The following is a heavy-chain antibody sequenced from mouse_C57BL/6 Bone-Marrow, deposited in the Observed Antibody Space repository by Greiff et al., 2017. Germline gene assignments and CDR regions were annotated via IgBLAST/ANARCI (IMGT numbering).Heavy chain of an antibody. V-gene: IGHV14-4*01. D-gene: IGHD1-1*01. Sequence: VQLQQSGAELVRPGASVKLSCTASGFNIKDDYMHWVKPRPEPGLEWIGWIAPENGDTEYASKFQGKATITADTSSNTAYLQLSSQTSEDTAVYYCTHFYYYGSSPAWFAYWGQGTLVTVSA. J-gene: IGHJ3*01. CDR1: GFNIKDDY. CDR2: IAPENGDT. CDR3: THFYYYGSSPAWFAY.